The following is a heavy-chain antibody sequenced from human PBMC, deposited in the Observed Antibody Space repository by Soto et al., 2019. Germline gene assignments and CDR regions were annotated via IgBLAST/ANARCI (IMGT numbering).Heavy chain of an antibody. CDR3: ARDPRLTSSSWPNNWFDP. CDR1: GFTFSSYS. J-gene: IGHJ5*02. Sequence: GGSLRLSCAASGFTFSSYSMNWVRQAPGKGLEWVSYISSSSSTIYYADSVKGRFTISRDNAKNSLYLQMNSLRDEDTAVYYCARDPRLTSSSWPNNWFDPWGQGTLVTVSS. D-gene: IGHD6-13*01. CDR2: ISSSSSTI. V-gene: IGHV3-48*02.